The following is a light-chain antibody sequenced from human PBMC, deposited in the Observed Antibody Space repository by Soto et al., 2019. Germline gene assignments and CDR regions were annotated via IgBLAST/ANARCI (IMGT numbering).Light chain of an antibody. V-gene: IGKV1-5*03. Sequence: DIQMTQSPSTLSASVGDRVTITCRASQSISSWLAWYQQKPGKAPKLLIYKASSLERGVPSRFSGSGSGTDFTLTISSQQPDDFATYYCQQYNSYSPMYTFGQGTKLEIK. J-gene: IGKJ2*01. CDR3: QQYNSYSPMYT. CDR2: KAS. CDR1: QSISSW.